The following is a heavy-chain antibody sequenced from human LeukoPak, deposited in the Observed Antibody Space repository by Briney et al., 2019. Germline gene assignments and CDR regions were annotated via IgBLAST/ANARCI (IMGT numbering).Heavy chain of an antibody. CDR2: MNPNSGNT. CDR3: ARLGYSYGESYYYMDV. Sequence: ASVKVSCKASGYTFTSYDTNWVRQATGQGLEWMGWMNPNSGNTGYAQKFQGRVTITRNTSISTAYMELSSLRSEDTAVYYCARLGYSYGESYYYMDVWGKGTTVTVSS. CDR1: GYTFTSYD. V-gene: IGHV1-8*03. J-gene: IGHJ6*03. D-gene: IGHD5-18*01.